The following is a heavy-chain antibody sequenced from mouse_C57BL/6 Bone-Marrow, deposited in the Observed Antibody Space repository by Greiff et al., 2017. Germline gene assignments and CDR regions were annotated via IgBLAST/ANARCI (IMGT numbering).Heavy chain of an antibody. V-gene: IGHV1-7*01. CDR3: AYYDYGLYAMDY. D-gene: IGHD2-4*01. J-gene: IGHJ4*01. CDR1: GYTFTSYW. CDR2: INPSSGYP. Sequence: VQVVESGAELAKPGASVKLSCKASGYTFTSYWMHWVKQRPGQGLEWIGYINPSSGYPKYNQKFKDKATLTADKSSSTAYMQLSSLTYEDSAVYYCAYYDYGLYAMDYWGQGTSVTVSS.